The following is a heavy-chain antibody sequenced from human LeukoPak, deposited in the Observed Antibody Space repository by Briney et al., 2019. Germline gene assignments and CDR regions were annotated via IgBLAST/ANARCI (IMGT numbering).Heavy chain of an antibody. J-gene: IGHJ4*02. CDR3: ARAAGSSSTEYYFDY. V-gene: IGHV3-20*04. CDR2: INWNGGST. Sequence: GGSLRLSCAASGFTFDDYGMSWVRQAPGKGLEWVSGINWNGGSTGYAGSVKGRFTISRDNAKNSLYLQMNSLRAEDTALYYCARAAGSSSTEYYFDYWGQGTLVTVSS. D-gene: IGHD6-6*01. CDR1: GFTFDDYG.